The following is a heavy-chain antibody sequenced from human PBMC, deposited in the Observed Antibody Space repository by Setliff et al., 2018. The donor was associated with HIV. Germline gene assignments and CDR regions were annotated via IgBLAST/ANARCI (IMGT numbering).Heavy chain of an antibody. CDR3: ARSPTSNYLYYFDF. Sequence: SETLSLTCAVYGGSFSGYYWSWLRQPPKKGLEWIGEINHDGNTNYNPSLKSRVTISLDTSKNQFSLKVSSVTAADTAVYYCARSPTSNYLYYFDFWGQGTLVTVSS. CDR1: GGSFSGYY. CDR2: INHDGNT. V-gene: IGHV4-34*01. J-gene: IGHJ4*02. D-gene: IGHD4-4*01.